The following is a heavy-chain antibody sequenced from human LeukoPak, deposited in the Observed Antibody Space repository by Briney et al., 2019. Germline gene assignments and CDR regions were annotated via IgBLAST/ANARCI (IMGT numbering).Heavy chain of an antibody. J-gene: IGHJ4*02. CDR2: INHRGST. CDR3: ARTNNVFYYFDY. V-gene: IGHV4-34*01. Sequence: TXSLTCAVYGGSFSGYYWSWIRQPXGKGREWIGEINHRGSTNYNPSLKRRVTTSVDTSKNQFSLKLSSVTAADTAVYSCARTNNVFYYFDYWGQGTLVTVSS. CDR1: GGSFSGYY. D-gene: IGHD1/OR15-1a*01.